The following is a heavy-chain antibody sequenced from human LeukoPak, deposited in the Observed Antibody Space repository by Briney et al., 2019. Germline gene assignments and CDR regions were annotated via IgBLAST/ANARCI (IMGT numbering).Heavy chain of an antibody. CDR2: INNSDSST. Sequence: GGSLTLSCAASGSTSRVFAMTWVRQAPGKALEWVSTINNSDSSTYYADSVKGRFTISRDNSKNTLDLQMNGLRAEDTAVYYCARRGGGQGYGMDVWGQGTTVAVSS. D-gene: IGHD6-25*01. V-gene: IGHV3-23*01. CDR1: GSTSRVFA. CDR3: ARRGGGQGYGMDV. J-gene: IGHJ6*02.